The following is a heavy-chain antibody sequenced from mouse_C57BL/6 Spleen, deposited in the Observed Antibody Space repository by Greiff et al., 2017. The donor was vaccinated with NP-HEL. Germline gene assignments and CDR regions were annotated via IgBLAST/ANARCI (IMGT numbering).Heavy chain of an antibody. CDR3: ARHLYYYGSSYDAMDY. CDR1: GYTFTEYT. CDR2: FYPGSGSI. D-gene: IGHD1-1*01. V-gene: IGHV1-62-2*01. Sequence: QVQLKESGAELVKPGASVKLSCKASGYTFTEYTIHWVKQRSGQGLEWIGWFYPGSGSIKYNEKFKDKATLTADKSSSTVYMELSRLTSEDSAVYFCARHLYYYGSSYDAMDYWGQGTSVTVSS. J-gene: IGHJ4*01.